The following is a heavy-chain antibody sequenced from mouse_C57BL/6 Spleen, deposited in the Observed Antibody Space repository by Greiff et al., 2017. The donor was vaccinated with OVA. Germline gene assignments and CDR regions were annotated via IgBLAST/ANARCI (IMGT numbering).Heavy chain of an antibody. CDR3: ARPLRDSNYWYFDV. D-gene: IGHD2-5*01. CDR1: GFTFTDYY. J-gene: IGHJ1*03. CDR2: IRNKANGYTT. V-gene: IGHV7-3*01. Sequence: EVKLVESGGGLVQPGGSLSLSCAASGFTFTDYYMSWVRQPPGKALEWLGFIRNKANGYTTEYSASVKGRFTISRDNSQSILYLQMNALRAEDSATYYCARPLRDSNYWYFDVWGTGTTVTVSS.